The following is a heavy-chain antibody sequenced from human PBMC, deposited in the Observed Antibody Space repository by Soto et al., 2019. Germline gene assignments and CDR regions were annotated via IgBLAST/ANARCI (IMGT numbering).Heavy chain of an antibody. CDR2: ISGSGGST. D-gene: IGHD1-26*01. CDR1: GFTFSSYA. CDR3: STGPLPNSGAVGGTPPTLKF. Sequence: GGSLRLSCAASGFTFSSYAMSWVRQAPGKGLEWVSAISGSGGSTYYADSVKGRFTISRDDSKNTLFLQMDSLKIEDTGAYYCSTGPLPNSGAVGGTPPTLKFWGQGTQVTVAT. J-gene: IGHJ4*02. V-gene: IGHV3-23*01.